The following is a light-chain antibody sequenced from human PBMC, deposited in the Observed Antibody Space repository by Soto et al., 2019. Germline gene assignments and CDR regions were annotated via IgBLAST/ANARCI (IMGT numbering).Light chain of an antibody. V-gene: IGKV4-1*01. CDR2: WAS. CDR1: QSVLSSSNNKNN. J-gene: IGKJ1*01. CDR3: QQYYSTPWT. Sequence: DIVMTQSPDSLAVSLGERATINCKSSQSVLSSSNNKNNLAWYQQKPGQPPKLLIYWASTRESGVPVRFSGSGSGTDFTLAISGLQAEDVALYYCQQYYSTPWTFGQGNKVEIK.